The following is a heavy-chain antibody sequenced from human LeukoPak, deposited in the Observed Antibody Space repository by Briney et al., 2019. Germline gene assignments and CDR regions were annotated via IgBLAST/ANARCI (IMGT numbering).Heavy chain of an antibody. V-gene: IGHV3-23*01. D-gene: IGHD5-12*01. CDR2: ISGGGGGTT. J-gene: IGHJ4*02. CDR1: GFTFSNYA. Sequence: PGGSLRLSCAASGFTFSNYAMSWVRQAPGKGLEWVSGISGGGGGTTSYADSVKGRFTISRDNSKNTLFLQMNSLRAEDTAVYYCASGYSGYSWGTFGSWGQGTLVTVSS. CDR3: ASGYSGYSWGTFGS.